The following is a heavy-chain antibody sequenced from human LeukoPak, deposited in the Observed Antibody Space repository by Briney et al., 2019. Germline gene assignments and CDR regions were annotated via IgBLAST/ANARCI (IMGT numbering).Heavy chain of an antibody. D-gene: IGHD3-10*01. J-gene: IGHJ4*02. V-gene: IGHV4-34*01. CDR2: INHSGST. Sequence: SETLSLTCAVYGGSFSGYYWSWIRQPPGKGLEWIGEINHSGSTNYNPSLKSRATTSVDTSMTQSAPKLSYVTAAETAVYYCARHNRYIWFGELGRHYFDYWGQGTLVTVSS. CDR1: GGSFSGYY. CDR3: ARHNRYIWFGELGRHYFDY.